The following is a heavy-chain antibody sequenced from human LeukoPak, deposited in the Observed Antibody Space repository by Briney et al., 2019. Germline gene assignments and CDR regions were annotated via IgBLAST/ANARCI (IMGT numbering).Heavy chain of an antibody. CDR1: GGSISSHY. V-gene: IGHV4-59*11. Sequence: SETLSLICTVSGGSISSHYWSWIRQPPGKGLEWIGYIYYSGSTNYNPSLKSRVTISVDTSKNQFSLKLSSVTAADTAVYYCARGPPNSLRYFDWLCYFDYWGQGTLVTVSS. D-gene: IGHD3-9*01. CDR2: IYYSGST. J-gene: IGHJ4*02. CDR3: ARGPPNSLRYFDWLCYFDY.